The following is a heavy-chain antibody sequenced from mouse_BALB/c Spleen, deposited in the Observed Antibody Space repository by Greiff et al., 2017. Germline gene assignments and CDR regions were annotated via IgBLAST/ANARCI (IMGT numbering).Heavy chain of an antibody. V-gene: IGHV14-3*02. CDR3: ARGYGREDAMDY. CDR1: GFNIKDTY. CDR2: IDPANGNT. J-gene: IGHJ4*01. Sequence: VQLQQSGAELVKPGASVKLSCTASGFNIKDTYMHWVKQRPEQGLEWIGRIDPANGNTKYDPKFQGKATITADTSSNTAYLQLSSLTSEDTAVYYCARGYGREDAMDYWGQGTSVTVSS. D-gene: IGHD1-1*01.